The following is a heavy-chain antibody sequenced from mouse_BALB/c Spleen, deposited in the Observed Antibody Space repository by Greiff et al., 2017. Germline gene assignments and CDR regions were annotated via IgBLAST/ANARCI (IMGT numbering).Heavy chain of an antibody. D-gene: IGHD2-4*01. CDR1: GFSLTGYG. Sequence: VKLVESGPGLVAPSQSLSITCTVSGFSLTGYGVNWVRQPPGKGLEWLGMIWGDGSTDYNSALKSRLSISKDNSKSQVFLKMNSLQTDDTARYYCARAYYYDYDYAMDYWGQGTSVTVSA. CDR2: IWGDGST. J-gene: IGHJ4*01. V-gene: IGHV2-6-7*01. CDR3: ARAYYYDYDYAMDY.